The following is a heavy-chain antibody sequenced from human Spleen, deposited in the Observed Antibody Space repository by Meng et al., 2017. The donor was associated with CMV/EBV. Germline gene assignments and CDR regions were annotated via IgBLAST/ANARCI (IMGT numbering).Heavy chain of an antibody. J-gene: IGHJ4*02. D-gene: IGHD5-12*01. V-gene: IGHV3-30*03. CDR2: ISYDGSNK. Sequence: LSLTCAPSGFTFSNYWMSWVRQAPGKGLEWVAVISYDGSNKYYADPVKGRFTISIDNSKNTLYLQMNSLRAGDTAVYYCARDYTSGYDSVSPLYWGQGTLVTVSS. CDR1: GFTFSNYW. CDR3: ARDYTSGYDSVSPLY.